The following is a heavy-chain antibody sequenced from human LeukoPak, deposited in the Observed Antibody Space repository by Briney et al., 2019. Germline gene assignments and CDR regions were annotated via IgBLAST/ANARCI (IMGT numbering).Heavy chain of an antibody. D-gene: IGHD2-2*01. V-gene: IGHV6-1*01. Sequence: SQTLSLTRAISGDSVSSNSAAWNWIRQSPSRGLEWLGRTYYRSKWYNDYAVSVKSRITITPDTSKNQFSLQLNSVTPEDTAVYYCARDLDCSSTSCYTSYNWFDPWGQGTLVTVSS. CDR3: ARDLDCSSTSCYTSYNWFDP. J-gene: IGHJ5*02. CDR1: GDSVSSNSAA. CDR2: TYYRSKWYN.